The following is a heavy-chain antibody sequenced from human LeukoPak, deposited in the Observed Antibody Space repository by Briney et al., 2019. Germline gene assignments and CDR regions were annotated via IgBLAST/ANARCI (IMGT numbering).Heavy chain of an antibody. Sequence: ASEKVSCKASGGTFSSYTIGWVRQAPGQGLEWMGRIIPILGIANYAQKFQGRVTITADKSTSTAYMELSSLRSEDTAVYYCARDKTEDGVSTGTLGYWGQGTLVTVSS. V-gene: IGHV1-69*10. CDR1: GGTFSSYT. CDR3: ARDKTEDGVSTGTLGY. J-gene: IGHJ4*02. D-gene: IGHD1-1*01. CDR2: IIPILGIA.